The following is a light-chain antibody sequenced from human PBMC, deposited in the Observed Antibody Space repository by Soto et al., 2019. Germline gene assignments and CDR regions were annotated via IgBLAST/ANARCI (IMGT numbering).Light chain of an antibody. V-gene: IGKV3-15*01. CDR2: GAS. J-gene: IGKJ2*01. Sequence: EIVMTQSPATLSVSPGERATLSCRASQSVSSNLAWYQQKPAQAPRLLIYGASTRATGIPARFSGSGSGTEFTLTISSLQSEDFAVYYCQQYNNWPHTSGQGTKLEIK. CDR3: QQYNNWPHT. CDR1: QSVSSN.